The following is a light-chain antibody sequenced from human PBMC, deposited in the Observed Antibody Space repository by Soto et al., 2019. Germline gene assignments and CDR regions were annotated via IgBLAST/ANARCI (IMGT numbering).Light chain of an antibody. J-gene: IGKJ2*01. CDR2: WAS. V-gene: IGKV4-1*01. CDR1: QSVLYSSNNKNY. CDR3: QQYESTPPT. Sequence: DIVMTQSPDSLAVYLGERATINCKSSQSVLYSSNNKNYLAWYQQRPGQPPKLLMYWASTRESGVPDRFSGSGSGIDFTLTITSLQAEDVAVYYCQQYESTPPTFGQGTKLEIK.